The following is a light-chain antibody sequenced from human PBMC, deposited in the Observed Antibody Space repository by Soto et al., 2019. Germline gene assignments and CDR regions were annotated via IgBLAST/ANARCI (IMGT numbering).Light chain of an antibody. V-gene: IGLV2-14*01. CDR3: RSYTTVSTYV. J-gene: IGLJ1*01. CDR2: DVR. CDR1: SSDVGGYNY. Sequence: QSALTQPASVSGSPGQSITISCTGTSSDVGGYNYVSWYQQHPVKAPKLMIYDVRNRPSGVSNRFSGSKSVNTASLTISGLQAEDEADYYCRSYTTVSTYVFGTGTKLTVL.